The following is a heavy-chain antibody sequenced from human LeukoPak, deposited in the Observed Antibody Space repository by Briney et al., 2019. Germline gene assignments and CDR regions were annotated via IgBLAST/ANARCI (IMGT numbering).Heavy chain of an antibody. J-gene: IGHJ6*03. CDR2: MNPNSGNT. CDR3: ARGVYSSSWYSDYYYYMYV. D-gene: IGHD6-13*01. V-gene: IGHV1-8*01. Sequence: GASVKVSCKASGYTFTSYDINWVRQATGQGLEWMGWMNPNSGNTGYAQKFQGRVTMTRNTSISTAYMELSSLRSEDTAVYYSARGVYSSSWYSDYYYYMYVWGKGTTVTVSS. CDR1: GYTFTSYD.